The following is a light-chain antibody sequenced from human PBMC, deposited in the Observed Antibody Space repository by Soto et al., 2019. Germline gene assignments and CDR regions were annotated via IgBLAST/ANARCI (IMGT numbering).Light chain of an antibody. Sequence: DIQMTQSPSTLSASVGDRVTITCRASQSISSWLAWYQQKPGKAPKLLIYDASSLESGVPSRFSGTGSGTEFTLTISILQPDYFATYYCQLYNSYSWTFVQGT. V-gene: IGKV1-5*01. CDR3: QLYNSYSWT. CDR1: QSISSW. CDR2: DAS. J-gene: IGKJ1*01.